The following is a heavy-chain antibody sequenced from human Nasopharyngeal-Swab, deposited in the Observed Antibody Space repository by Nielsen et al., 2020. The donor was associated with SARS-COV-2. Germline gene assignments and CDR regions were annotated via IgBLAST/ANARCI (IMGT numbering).Heavy chain of an antibody. V-gene: IGHV1-69*13. CDR2: IIPIFGTA. J-gene: IGHJ6*03. Sequence: SVKVSCKASGGTFSSYAISWVRQAPRQGLEWMGGIIPIFGTANYAQKFQGRVTITADESTSTAYMGLSSLRSEDTAVYYCAVGATGYYYMDVWGKGTTVTVSS. D-gene: IGHD1-26*01. CDR1: GGTFSSYA. CDR3: AVGATGYYYMDV.